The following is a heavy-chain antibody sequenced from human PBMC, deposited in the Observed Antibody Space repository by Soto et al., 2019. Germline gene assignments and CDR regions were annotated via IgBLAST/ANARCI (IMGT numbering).Heavy chain of an antibody. J-gene: IGHJ5*02. D-gene: IGHD3-10*01. CDR1: GGTFSSYA. Sequence: QLPLVQSGAEVTKPGSSLKVSCQASGGTFSSYAISGVRQAPGKGLEGMGGDIPIFCTSNNAQKFQGRVTIPAEDPTRTVYMELRSLRSADTALYYCASRNYGSGSYVSGGCFDPWGQGARLAVSS. CDR2: DIPIFCTS. CDR3: ASRNYGSGSYVSGGCFDP. V-gene: IGHV1-69*01.